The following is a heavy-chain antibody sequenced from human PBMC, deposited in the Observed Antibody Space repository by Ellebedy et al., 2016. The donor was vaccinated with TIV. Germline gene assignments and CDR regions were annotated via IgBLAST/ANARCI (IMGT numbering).Heavy chain of an antibody. Sequence: ASVKVSXXASGYTFISYYMHWVRQAPGQGLEWMGIINPSGGSTSYAQKFQGRVTMTRDTSTSTVYMELSSLRAEDTAIYYCAKDPYYGSGYFDLWGRGTLVTVSS. V-gene: IGHV1-46*01. CDR1: GYTFISYY. J-gene: IGHJ2*01. CDR3: AKDPYYGSGYFDL. D-gene: IGHD3-16*01. CDR2: INPSGGST.